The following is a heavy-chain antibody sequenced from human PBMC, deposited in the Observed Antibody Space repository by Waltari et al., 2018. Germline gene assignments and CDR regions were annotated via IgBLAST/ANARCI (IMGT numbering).Heavy chain of an antibody. CDR1: GCTFDDYA. D-gene: IGHD3-9*01. Sequence: EVQLVESGGGLVQPGRSLRLPCAASGCTFDDYAMHWVRQAAGKGLEWVSTINYNGDSVHYADSVKGRFTISRDNSKNSLYLQMNSLRPEDTALYYCVKETGYYYFDYWGRGTLVTVSS. CDR3: VKETGYYYFDY. CDR2: INYNGDSV. V-gene: IGHV3-9*01. J-gene: IGHJ4*02.